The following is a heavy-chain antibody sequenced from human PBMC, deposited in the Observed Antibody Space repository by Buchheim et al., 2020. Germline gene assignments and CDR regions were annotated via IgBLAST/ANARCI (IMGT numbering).Heavy chain of an antibody. CDR3: ASHDYGVGFDY. CDR2: MYYSGST. V-gene: IGHV4-39*01. CDR1: GGSIRTSSFY. D-gene: IGHD4-17*01. J-gene: IGHJ4*01. Sequence: QLFLQESGPGLVKSSETLSLTCSVSGGSIRTSSFYWGWVRQPPGEGLEWIGTMYYSGSTSYNPSLESRVTISGDTSKNQFSLKLRSVTAADTAVYYCASHDYGVGFDYWGHGTL.